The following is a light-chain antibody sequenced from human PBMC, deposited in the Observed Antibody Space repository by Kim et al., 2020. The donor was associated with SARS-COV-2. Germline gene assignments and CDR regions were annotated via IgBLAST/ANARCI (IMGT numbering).Light chain of an antibody. V-gene: IGKV1-27*01. CDR2: AAS. CDR1: QDISSY. CDR3: QKHNIAPLT. J-gene: IGKJ4*01. Sequence: DIQMTQSPSSLSASVGGRVTITCRASQDISSYLAWYQQKPGKGPMLLIYAASTLQSGVPSRFSGSGSGTDFTLTISSLQPEDVATYYCQKHNIAPLTFGGGTKVDIK.